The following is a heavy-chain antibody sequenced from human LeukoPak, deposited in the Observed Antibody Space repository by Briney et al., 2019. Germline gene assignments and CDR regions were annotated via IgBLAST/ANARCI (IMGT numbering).Heavy chain of an antibody. V-gene: IGHV3-23*01. CDR1: GFTFNNYA. D-gene: IGHD1-14*01. CDR3: AKVSGGGLYYDGMDV. Sequence: GGSLRLSCAASGFTFNNYAMNWVCQAPGKGLEWVSVISGSGGTTYYADSVKGRFTISRDSSKNTLYLQMNSLRAEDTAVYYCAKVSGGGLYYDGMDVWGQGTTVTVSS. J-gene: IGHJ6*02. CDR2: ISGSGGTT.